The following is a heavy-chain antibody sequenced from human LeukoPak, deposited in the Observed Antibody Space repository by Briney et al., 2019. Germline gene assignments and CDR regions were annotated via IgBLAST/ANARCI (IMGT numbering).Heavy chain of an antibody. J-gene: IGHJ4*02. Sequence: SETLSLTCTVSAGSINPYYWSWIRRSAEKGLQWIGRIYASGTTKYNPSLQSRVAMSVDMSKNQFSLNLASVTAADTAVYFCARDQGYTYGQTHYFDFWGQGILVTVSS. CDR1: AGSINPYY. V-gene: IGHV4-4*07. D-gene: IGHD5-18*01. CDR2: IYASGTT. CDR3: ARDQGYTYGQTHYFDF.